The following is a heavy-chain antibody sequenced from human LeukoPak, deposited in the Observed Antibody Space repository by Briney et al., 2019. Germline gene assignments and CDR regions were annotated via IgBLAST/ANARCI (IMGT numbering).Heavy chain of an antibody. J-gene: IGHJ4*02. D-gene: IGHD3-3*01. CDR2: IYRDGRT. CDR1: GFSVGSTY. CDR3: AKDVVDLPDY. V-gene: IGHV3-53*05. Sequence: GGSLRLSCAASGFSVGSTYMSWVRQAPGKGLEWVAVIYRDGRTYYADSVKGRFTISRDNSKNTLYLQMNSLRAEDTAVYYCAKDVVDLPDYWGQGTLVTVSS.